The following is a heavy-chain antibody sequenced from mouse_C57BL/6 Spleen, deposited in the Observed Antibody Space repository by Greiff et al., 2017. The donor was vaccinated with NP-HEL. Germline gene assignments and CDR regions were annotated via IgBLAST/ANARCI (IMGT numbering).Heavy chain of an antibody. J-gene: IGHJ2*01. CDR2: IDPSDSYT. Sequence: QVQLKQSGAELVMPGASVKLSCKASGYTFTSYWMHWVKQRPGQGLEWIGEIDPSDSYTNYNQKFKGKSTLTVDKSSSTAYMQLSSLTSEDSAVYYCARRGLDYWGQGTTLTVSS. V-gene: IGHV1-69*01. CDR1: GYTFTSYW. CDR3: ARRGLDY. D-gene: IGHD3-3*01.